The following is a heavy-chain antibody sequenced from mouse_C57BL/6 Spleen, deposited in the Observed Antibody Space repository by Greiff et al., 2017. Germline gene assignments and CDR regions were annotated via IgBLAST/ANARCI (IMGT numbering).Heavy chain of an antibody. CDR1: GYTFTSYW. J-gene: IGHJ3*01. CDR2: IYPGSGST. V-gene: IGHV1-55*01. Sequence: QVQLQQPGAELVKPGASVKMSCKASGYTFTSYWITWVKQRPGPGLEWIGDIYPGSGSTNYNEKFTSKATLTVDTSSSPAYMQLSSLTSEDSAVYYCARGERGNYLAWFAYWGQGTLVTVSA. D-gene: IGHD2-1*01. CDR3: ARGERGNYLAWFAY.